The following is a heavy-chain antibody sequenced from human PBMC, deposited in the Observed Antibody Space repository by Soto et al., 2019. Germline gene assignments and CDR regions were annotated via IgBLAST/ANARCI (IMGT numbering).Heavy chain of an antibody. CDR2: IKSKTDGGTT. CDR1: GFTFSNAW. CDR3: TTDGLAHYSSSTYYFDY. V-gene: IGHV3-15*01. Sequence: EVQLVESGGGLVKPGGSLRLSCAASGFTFSNAWMSWVRQAPGKGLEWVGRIKSKTDGGTTDYAAPVKGRFTISRDDSKNTLYLQMNSLKTEDTAVYYCTTDGLAHYSSSTYYFDYWGQGILVTVSS. D-gene: IGHD6-6*01. J-gene: IGHJ4*02.